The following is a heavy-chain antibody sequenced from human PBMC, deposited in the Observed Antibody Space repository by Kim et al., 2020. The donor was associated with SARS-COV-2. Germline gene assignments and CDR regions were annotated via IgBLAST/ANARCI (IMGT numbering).Heavy chain of an antibody. CDR3: ARGRRGSGWYFDYFDY. Sequence: SETLSLTCAVYGGSFSGYYWSWIRQPPGKGLEWIGEINHSGSTNYNPSLKSRVTISVDTSKNQFSLKLSSVTAADTAVYYCARGRRGSGWYFDYFDYWGQGTLVTDSS. CDR2: INHSGST. CDR1: GGSFSGYY. V-gene: IGHV4-34*01. D-gene: IGHD6-19*01. J-gene: IGHJ4*02.